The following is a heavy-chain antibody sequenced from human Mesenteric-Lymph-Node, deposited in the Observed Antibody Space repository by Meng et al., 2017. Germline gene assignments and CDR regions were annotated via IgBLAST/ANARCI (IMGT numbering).Heavy chain of an antibody. J-gene: IGHJ5*02. Sequence: QVPLQQWGAGLLKPSETLSLTCAVYGGSFSGHYWSWIRQPPGKGLEWIGEINHSGSTNYNPSLKSRVTISVDTSKNQFSLKVSSVTAADTAVYYCARGSSDYYNWFDPWGQGTLVTVSS. CDR1: GGSFSGHY. V-gene: IGHV4-34*01. D-gene: IGHD3-22*01. CDR2: INHSGST. CDR3: ARGSSDYYNWFDP.